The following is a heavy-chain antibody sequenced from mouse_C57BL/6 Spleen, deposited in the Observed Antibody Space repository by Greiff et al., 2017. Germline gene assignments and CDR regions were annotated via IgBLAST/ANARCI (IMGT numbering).Heavy chain of an antibody. CDR3: ARHYGRENAMDY. D-gene: IGHD1-1*01. CDR2: IWRGGST. V-gene: IGHV2-5*01. J-gene: IGHJ4*01. Sequence: QVQLQQSGPGLVQPSQSLSITCTVSGFSLTSYGVHWVRQSPGKGLEWLGVIWRGGSTDYNAAFMSRLSITTDNSKIQVFFKMNSLQADDTAIYYCARHYGRENAMDYWGQGTSVTVSS. CDR1: GFSLTSYG.